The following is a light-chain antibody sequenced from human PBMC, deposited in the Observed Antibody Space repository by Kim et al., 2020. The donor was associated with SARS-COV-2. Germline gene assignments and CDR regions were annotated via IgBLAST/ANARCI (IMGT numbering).Light chain of an antibody. V-gene: IGKV3-20*01. Sequence: SPGDRATLSGRASQSVSSSYLAGYQQKPGQAPRLLIYGASSRATGIPDRFSGSGSGTDFTLTISRLEPEDFAVYYCQQYGSSPLTFGGGTKVDIK. CDR2: GAS. CDR3: QQYGSSPLT. CDR1: QSVSSSY. J-gene: IGKJ4*01.